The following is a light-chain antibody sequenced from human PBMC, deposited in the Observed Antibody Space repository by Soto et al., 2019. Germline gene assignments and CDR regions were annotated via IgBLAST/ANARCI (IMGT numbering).Light chain of an antibody. CDR1: QSVSSN. V-gene: IGKV3-15*01. CDR3: QQYDNWPIT. CDR2: GAS. J-gene: IGKJ5*01. Sequence: ERLLTQSPATLSVSPGERDTLSCRASQSVSSNLAWYQQKPGQAPRILIYGASTRDTAIPPRFSGSGSGTEFTLTISSLQSEDFEVYYCQQYDNWPITFGQGTRLEIK.